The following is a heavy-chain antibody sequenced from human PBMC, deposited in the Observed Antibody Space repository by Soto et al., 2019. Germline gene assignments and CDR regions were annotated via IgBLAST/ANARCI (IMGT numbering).Heavy chain of an antibody. J-gene: IGHJ5*02. CDR1: GYTFTRYT. V-gene: IGHV1-3*01. Sequence: ASVKVSCKASGYTFTRYTMNWVRQAPGQRLEWMGWINPDNGNTKSSQKFQDRVIITRDTSASTAYMDLSSLRSEDTAVYYCARGIATGQLNPWGQGTLVTVSS. CDR2: INPDNGNT. D-gene: IGHD2-2*01. CDR3: ARGIATGQLNP.